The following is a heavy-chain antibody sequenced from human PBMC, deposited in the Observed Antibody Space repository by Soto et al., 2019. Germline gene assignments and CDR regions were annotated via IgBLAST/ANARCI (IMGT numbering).Heavy chain of an antibody. V-gene: IGHV3-21*01. CDR3: ARVGGQLVPGFEY. CDR1: GFTFSSYS. Sequence: EVQLVESGGGLVKPGGSLRLSCAASGFTFSSYSMNWVRQAPGKGLEWVSSISSSSSYIYYADSVKGRFTISRDNAKNTLYLQMNSLRAEDTAVYYCARVGGQLVPGFEYWGQGTLVNVSS. CDR2: ISSSSSYI. D-gene: IGHD6-6*01. J-gene: IGHJ4*02.